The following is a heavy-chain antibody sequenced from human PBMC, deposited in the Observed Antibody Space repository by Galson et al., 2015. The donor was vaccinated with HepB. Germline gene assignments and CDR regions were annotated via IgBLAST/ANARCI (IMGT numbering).Heavy chain of an antibody. D-gene: IGHD3-3*01. CDR3: AREGALEWFHDY. Sequence: SLRLSCAASGFTFSSYGMHWVRQAPGKGLEWVAVIWNDGSNKYYADSERGRFTISRDNSKNTLYLQMNSLAAEDTAVYYCAREGALEWFHDYWGQGTLVTVSS. CDR2: IWNDGSNK. J-gene: IGHJ4*02. V-gene: IGHV3-33*01. CDR1: GFTFSSYG.